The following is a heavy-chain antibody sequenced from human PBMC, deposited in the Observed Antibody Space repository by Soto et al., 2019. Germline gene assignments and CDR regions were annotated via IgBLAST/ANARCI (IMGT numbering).Heavy chain of an antibody. CDR2: INPNSGGT. CDR1: GYTFTGYY. CDR3: ARLGAAPGYYYGMDV. V-gene: IGHV1-2*04. J-gene: IGHJ6*02. Sequence: QVQLVQSGAEVKKPGASVKVSCKASGYTFTGYYMHWVRKAPGQGLEWMGWINPNSGGTNYAQKFQGWVTMTRDTSISTAYMELSRLRSDDTAVYYCARLGAAPGYYYGMDVWGQGTTVTVSS. D-gene: IGHD2-15*01.